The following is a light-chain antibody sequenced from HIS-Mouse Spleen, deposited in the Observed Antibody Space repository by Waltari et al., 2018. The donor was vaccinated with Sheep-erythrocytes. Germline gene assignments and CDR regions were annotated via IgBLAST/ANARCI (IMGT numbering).Light chain of an antibody. CDR3: QQSYSTPYT. CDR2: AAS. V-gene: IGKV1-39*01. J-gene: IGKJ2*01. CDR1: QSISSY. Sequence: DIQMTQSPSSLYASVRDRVTITCQASQSISSYLNWYQQKPGKAPKLLIYAASSLQSGVPSRFSGSGSGTDFTLTISSLQPEDFATYYCQQSYSTPYTFGQGTKLEIK.